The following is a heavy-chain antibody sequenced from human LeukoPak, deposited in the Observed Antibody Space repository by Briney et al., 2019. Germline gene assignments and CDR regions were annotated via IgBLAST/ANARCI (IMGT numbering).Heavy chain of an antibody. CDR2: IGTAGDT. V-gene: IGHV3-13*01. Sequence: GGSLRLSCAASGFTFSSYDMHWVRQATGKGLEWVSAIGTAGDTYYPGSVKGRFTISRENAKNSLYLQMSSLRAGDTAVYYCARGAWTRNFDYWGQGTLVTVSS. CDR3: ARGAWTRNFDY. J-gene: IGHJ4*02. D-gene: IGHD3/OR15-3a*01. CDR1: GFTFSSYD.